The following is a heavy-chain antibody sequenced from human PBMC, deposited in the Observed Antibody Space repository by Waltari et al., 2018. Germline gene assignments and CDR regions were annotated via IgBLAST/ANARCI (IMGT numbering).Heavy chain of an antibody. CDR2: ISYDGSNK. J-gene: IGHJ4*02. CDR3: ARADGYSFDY. CDR1: GFTFSSYA. Sequence: QVQLVESGGGVVQPGRSLRLSCAASGFTFSSYAMHWVRQAPGKGLEWVAVISYDGSNKYYADSVKGRFTISRDNSKNTLYLQMNSLRAEDTAVYYCARADGYSFDYWGQGTLVTVSS. V-gene: IGHV3-30-3*01.